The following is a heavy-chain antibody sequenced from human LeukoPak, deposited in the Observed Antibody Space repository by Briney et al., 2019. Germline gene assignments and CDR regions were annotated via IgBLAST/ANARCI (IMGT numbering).Heavy chain of an antibody. CDR1: GGSISSYY. CDR3: ARDFYYYYYMDV. Sequence: SETLSLTCTVSGGSISSYYWSWIRQPPGKGLEWIGSIYYSGSTYYNPSLKSRVTISVDTSKNQFSLKLSSVTAADTAVYYCARDFYYYYYMDVWGKGTTVTVSS. J-gene: IGHJ6*03. V-gene: IGHV4-39*07. CDR2: IYYSGST.